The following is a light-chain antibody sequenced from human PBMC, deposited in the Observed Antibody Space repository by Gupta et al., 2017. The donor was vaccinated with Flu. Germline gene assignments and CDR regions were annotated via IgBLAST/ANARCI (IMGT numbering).Light chain of an antibody. Sequence: SYDLTQPPSVSVSPGQTATITCSGDKLGDKYVSWYQPQPGQSPVLIMYQDYKRPSGIPEQFSGSNSGNTVTLNISGTRARYEADYYCQACDSSNVIVGGGTKLTGL. CDR1: KLGDKY. J-gene: IGLJ2*01. V-gene: IGLV3-1*01. CDR2: QDY. CDR3: QACDSSNVI.